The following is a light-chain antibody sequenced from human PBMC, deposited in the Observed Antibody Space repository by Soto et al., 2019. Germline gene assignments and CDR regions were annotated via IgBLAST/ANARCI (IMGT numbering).Light chain of an antibody. J-gene: IGKJ3*01. Sequence: AIRMTQSPSSFSASTGDRVTITCRASQGISRYLAWYQQKPGKAPKLLIYAASTLQSGVPSRFSGSGSGTDFTLSISRLQSEVFATYYCQQYSSYPITFGLYTQVDI. CDR1: QGISRY. CDR3: QQYSSYPIT. V-gene: IGKV1-8*01. CDR2: AAS.